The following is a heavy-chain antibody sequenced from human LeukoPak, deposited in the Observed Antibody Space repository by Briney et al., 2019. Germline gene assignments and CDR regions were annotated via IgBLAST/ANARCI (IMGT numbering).Heavy chain of an antibody. D-gene: IGHD3-3*01. V-gene: IGHV3-66*01. CDR2: IYSGGST. CDR3: ARVPDYDFWSGYYFDY. J-gene: IGHJ4*02. CDR1: GFTVSSNY. Sequence: GGSLRLSCAASGFTVSSNYMSWVRQAPGKGLEWVSVIYSGGSTYYADSVKGRFTISRDNSKNTLYLQMNSLRAEDTAVYYCARVPDYDFWSGYYFDYWGQGTLVTVSS.